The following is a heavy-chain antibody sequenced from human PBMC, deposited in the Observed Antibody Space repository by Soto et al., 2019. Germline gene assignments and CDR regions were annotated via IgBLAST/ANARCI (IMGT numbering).Heavy chain of an antibody. CDR1: GFTFDDYA. CDR2: ISWNSGSI. J-gene: IGHJ3*02. V-gene: IGHV3-9*01. CDR3: AKYIRNLGIFAFDI. Sequence: EVQLVESGGGLVQPGRSLRLSCAASGFTFDDYAMHWVRQAPGKGLEWVSGISWNSGSIGYADSVKGRFTISRDNAKNSLYLQMNSLRAEDTALYYCAKYIRNLGIFAFDIWGQGTMVTVSS. D-gene: IGHD2-15*01.